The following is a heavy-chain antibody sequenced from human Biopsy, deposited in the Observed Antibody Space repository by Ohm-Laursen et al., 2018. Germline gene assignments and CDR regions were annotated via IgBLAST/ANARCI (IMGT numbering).Heavy chain of an antibody. J-gene: IGHJ6*02. D-gene: IGHD3-9*01. V-gene: IGHV4-59*01. CDR3: ARDLVDHDLSTGDLGEQHYAMDV. CDR2: ISNSGNT. Sequence: GTLSLTCTVSGDSINSSYWSWIRQPPGKGLEWIGFISNSGNTNYNPSLKSRVTISVDMSRNQISLKLSSVTAADTAVYYCARDLVDHDLSTGDLGEQHYAMDVWGQGTTVAVSS. CDR1: GDSINSSY.